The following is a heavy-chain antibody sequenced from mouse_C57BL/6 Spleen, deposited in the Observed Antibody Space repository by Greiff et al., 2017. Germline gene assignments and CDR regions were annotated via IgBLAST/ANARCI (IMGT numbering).Heavy chain of an antibody. Sequence: VQLKDSVAELVRPGASVKLSCTASGFNIKNTYMHWVKQRPEQGLEWIGRIDPANGNTKYAPKFQGKATITADTSSNTAYLQLSSLTSEDTAIYYCATSFLTTVVAADDWGQGTTLTVSS. CDR1: GFNIKNTY. CDR2: IDPANGNT. CDR3: ATSFLTTVVAADD. V-gene: IGHV14-3*01. J-gene: IGHJ2*01. D-gene: IGHD1-1*01.